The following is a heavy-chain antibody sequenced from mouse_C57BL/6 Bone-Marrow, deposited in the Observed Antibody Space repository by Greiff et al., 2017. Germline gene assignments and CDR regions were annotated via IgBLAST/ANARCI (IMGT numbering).Heavy chain of an antibody. D-gene: IGHD2-3*01. CDR2: IYWDDDK. CDR3: ARRRGYDGYFDWYFDV. CDR1: GFSLSTSGMG. J-gene: IGHJ1*03. Sequence: QVTLKESGPGILQSSQTLSLTCSFSGFSLSTSGMGVSWIRQPSGKGLEWLAHIYWDDDKRYNPSLKSRITISKDTSRNQVFLKITSVDTADTATYYCARRRGYDGYFDWYFDVWGTGTTVTVSS. V-gene: IGHV8-12*01.